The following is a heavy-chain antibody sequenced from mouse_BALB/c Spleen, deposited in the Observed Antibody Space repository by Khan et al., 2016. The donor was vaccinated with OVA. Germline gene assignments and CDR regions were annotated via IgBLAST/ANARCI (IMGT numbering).Heavy chain of an antibody. CDR2: TNPTNGRT. CDR1: GYTFTSYW. J-gene: IGHJ2*01. D-gene: IGHD1-1*01. V-gene: IGHV1S81*02. Sequence: QVQLQQSGAELVKAGASVKMSCKASGYTFTSYWMHWVKQRLGQGLEWFAETNPTNGRTYYNEKFKSKATLTVDNYSSTAYMLHSGPTFEDSAVYYCARIKKIVATYFDYWGQGTTLTVSS. CDR3: ARIKKIVATYFDY.